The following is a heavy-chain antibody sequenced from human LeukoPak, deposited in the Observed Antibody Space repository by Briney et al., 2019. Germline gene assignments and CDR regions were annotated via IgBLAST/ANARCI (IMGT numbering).Heavy chain of an antibody. V-gene: IGHV1-24*01. CDR3: AKSLAVAGYYYGMDV. Sequence: GASVKVSCKVSGYTLNELSMHWVRQAPGKGLEWMGGFDPEDGETIYAQKFQGRVTMTEDTSTDTAYMELSSLRSEDTAVYYCAKSLAVAGYYYGMDVWGQGTTVTVSS. D-gene: IGHD6-19*01. J-gene: IGHJ6*02. CDR2: FDPEDGET. CDR1: GYTLNELS.